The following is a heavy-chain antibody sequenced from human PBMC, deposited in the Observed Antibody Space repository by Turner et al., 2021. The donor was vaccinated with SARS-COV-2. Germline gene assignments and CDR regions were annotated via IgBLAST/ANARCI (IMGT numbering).Heavy chain of an antibody. CDR3: ARRSSRLGNWYFDL. CDR1: GGSISSSSYY. J-gene: IGHJ2*01. V-gene: IGHV4-39*01. CDR2: MYYSGST. Sequence: QLQLQESGPGLVKPSETLSLTRTVSGGSISSSSYYWGWIRQPPGKGLGWIGSMYYSGSTYYDPSLKSRVTISVDTAKNQFSLKLSSVTAADTAVYYCARRSSRLGNWYFDLWGRGTLVTVSS. D-gene: IGHD2-15*01.